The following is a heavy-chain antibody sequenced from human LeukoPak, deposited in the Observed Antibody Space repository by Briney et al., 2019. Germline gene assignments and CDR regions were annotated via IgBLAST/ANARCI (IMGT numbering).Heavy chain of an antibody. J-gene: IGHJ4*02. Sequence: SETLSLTCTVSGGSISSISYCWGWIRQPPGMGLEWIGSIYYSGSTYYNPSLKSRVTISVDTSKNQFSLKLSSVTAADTAVYYCARWGVVVAATAALWGQGTLVTVSS. CDR3: ARWGVVVAATAAL. CDR2: IYYSGST. CDR1: GGSISSISYC. D-gene: IGHD2-15*01. V-gene: IGHV4-39*01.